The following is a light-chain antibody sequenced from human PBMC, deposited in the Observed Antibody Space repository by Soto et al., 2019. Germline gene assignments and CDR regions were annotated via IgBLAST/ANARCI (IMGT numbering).Light chain of an antibody. CDR1: QSVSSY. J-gene: IGKJ1*01. CDR3: QQRGSWPRT. Sequence: ETALTQSPTTPSMSPGERTALSCMASQSVSSYLAWYQQKPGQAPRLLIYDASNRATGIPARFSGSGSGTDFTLTISSLEPEDFAVYYCQQRGSWPRTFGQGTKVDI. V-gene: IGKV3-11*01. CDR2: DAS.